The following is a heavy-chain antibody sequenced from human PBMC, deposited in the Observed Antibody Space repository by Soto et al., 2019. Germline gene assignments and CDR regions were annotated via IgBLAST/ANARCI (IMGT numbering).Heavy chain of an antibody. V-gene: IGHV3-74*01. CDR3: ARSPGGYYID. CDR1: GFSFSSYW. J-gene: IGHJ3*01. D-gene: IGHD3-9*01. Sequence: GGSLRLSCADSGFSFSSYWVHWVRQGPGKGLVWVSRINTDGSSTNYADSVKGRFTISRDNAKNTVYLQMNSLRAEDTAVYYCARSPGGYYIDWGQGTMVTVSS. CDR2: INTDGSST.